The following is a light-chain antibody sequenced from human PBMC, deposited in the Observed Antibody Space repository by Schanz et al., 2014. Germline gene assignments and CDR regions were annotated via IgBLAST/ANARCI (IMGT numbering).Light chain of an antibody. CDR2: RTS. J-gene: IGLJ1*01. Sequence: QSVLTQPPSASATPGQRVTISCSGSNSNIGSNNVYWYQHLPGTAPKLLIYRTSRRPSGVPDRFSGSKSGTSASLAISGLQAEDEADYYCSSYAGNKYVFGTGTKLTVL. V-gene: IGLV1-44*01. CDR1: NSNIGSNN. CDR3: SSYAGNKYV.